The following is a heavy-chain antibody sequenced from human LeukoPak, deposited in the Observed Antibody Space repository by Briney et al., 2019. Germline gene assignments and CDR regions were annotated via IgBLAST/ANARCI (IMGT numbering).Heavy chain of an antibody. J-gene: IGHJ4*02. CDR3: ARGRTTYDYVWGSYRPPDY. CDR1: GGSFSGYY. CDR2: INHRGST. D-gene: IGHD3-16*02. V-gene: IGHV4-34*01. Sequence: SETLSLTCAVYGGSFSGYYWNWIRQPPGKGLEWIGEINHRGSTNYNPSLKRRVSISVDTSENQFSLKLSSVTAADTAVYYCARGRTTYDYVWGSYRPPDYWGQGTLVTVSS.